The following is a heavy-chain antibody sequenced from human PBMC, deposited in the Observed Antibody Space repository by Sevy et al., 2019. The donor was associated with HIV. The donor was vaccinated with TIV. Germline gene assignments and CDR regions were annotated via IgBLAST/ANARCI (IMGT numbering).Heavy chain of an antibody. CDR1: GFTFSSYA. CDR3: ARDFYDFPGAFDI. Sequence: GGSLRLSCAASGFTFSSYAMHWVRQAPGKGLEWVAVISYDGRNKYYADSVKGRFTISRDNSKNTLYLQMNSLRAEDTAVYYCARDFYDFPGAFDIWGQGTMVTVSS. J-gene: IGHJ3*02. D-gene: IGHD3-3*01. V-gene: IGHV3-30*04. CDR2: ISYDGRNK.